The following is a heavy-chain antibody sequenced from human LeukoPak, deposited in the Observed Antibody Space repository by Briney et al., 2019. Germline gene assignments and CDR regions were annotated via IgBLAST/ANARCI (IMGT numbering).Heavy chain of an antibody. J-gene: IGHJ6*03. CDR1: GVSISSYY. V-gene: IGHV4-4*07. Sequence: SETLSLTCTVSGVSISSYYWSWIRQPAGKGLEWIGRVSTSGSINYNPSLKSRVTMSVDTSKNQFSLKLSSVTAADTAVYYCARDNSGYDWGYYYYMDVWGKGTTVTVSS. CDR2: VSTSGSI. D-gene: IGHD5-12*01. CDR3: ARDNSGYDWGYYYYMDV.